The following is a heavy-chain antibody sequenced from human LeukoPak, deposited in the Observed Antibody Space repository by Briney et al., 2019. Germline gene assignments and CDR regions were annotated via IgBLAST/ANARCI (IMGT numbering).Heavy chain of an antibody. CDR3: ARDKLGYCSSTSCATRGFDY. D-gene: IGHD2-2*01. Sequence: SQTLSLTCTVSGGSISSGSYYWSWIRQPAGKGLEWIGRIYTSGSTNYNPSLKSRVTISVDTSKNQFSLKLRSVTAADTAVYYCARDKLGYCSSTSCATRGFDYWGQGTLVTVSS. J-gene: IGHJ4*02. CDR1: GGSISSGSYY. V-gene: IGHV4-61*02. CDR2: IYTSGST.